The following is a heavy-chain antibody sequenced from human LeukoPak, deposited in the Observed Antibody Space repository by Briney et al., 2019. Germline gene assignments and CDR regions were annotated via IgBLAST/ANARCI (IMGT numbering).Heavy chain of an antibody. CDR3: AKDGSYSSGWLLDY. V-gene: IGHV3-30*18. J-gene: IGHJ4*02. CDR2: ISYDGSNK. Sequence: GGSLRLSCAASGFTFSSYGMHWVRQAPGKGLEWVAVISYDGSNKYYADSVKGRFTISRDNSKNTLYLQMNSLRAEDTAVYYCAKDGSYSSGWLLDYWGQGTLVTVSS. D-gene: IGHD6-19*01. CDR1: GFTFSSYG.